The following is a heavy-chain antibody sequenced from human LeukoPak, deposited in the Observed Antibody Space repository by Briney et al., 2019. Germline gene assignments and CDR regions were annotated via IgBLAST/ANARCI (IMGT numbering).Heavy chain of an antibody. CDR1: GFTFSSYW. CDR2: IKQDGSEK. CDR3: ATLPNYSYGHPYYFDY. Sequence: PGGSLRLSCAASGFTFSSYWMSWVRQAPGKGLEWVANIKQDGSEKYYVDSVKGRFTISRDNSKNTLYLQMNSLRAEDTAVYYCATLPNYSYGHPYYFDYWGQGTLVTVSS. J-gene: IGHJ4*02. V-gene: IGHV3-7*03. D-gene: IGHD5-18*01.